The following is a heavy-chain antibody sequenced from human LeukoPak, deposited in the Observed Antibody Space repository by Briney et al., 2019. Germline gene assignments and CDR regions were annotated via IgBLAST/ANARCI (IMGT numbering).Heavy chain of an antibody. CDR3: TTGPIVVVTAILSGDY. D-gene: IGHD2-21*02. CDR1: GFTFSNAW. CDR2: IKRKTNGGTT. V-gene: IGHV3-15*01. J-gene: IGHJ4*02. Sequence: GGSLRLSCPASGFTFSNAWMSWVGQAPWKGLEWVGRIKRKTNGGTTDYAAPGKGRFTISRDDSKNTLYLQMNSLKTEDTAVYYCTTGPIVVVTAILSGDYWGQGTLVTVSS.